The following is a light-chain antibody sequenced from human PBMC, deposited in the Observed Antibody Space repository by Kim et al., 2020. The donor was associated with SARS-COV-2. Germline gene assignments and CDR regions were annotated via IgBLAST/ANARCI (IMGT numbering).Light chain of an antibody. J-gene: IGLJ2*01. Sequence: RVTISCTGSSSNIGAGYDVHWYQQLPGTAPKLLIYGNSNRPSGVPDRFSGSKSGTSASLAITGLQAEDEADYYCQSYDSNLSGSVLGGGTQLTVL. V-gene: IGLV1-40*01. CDR2: GNS. CDR1: SSNIGAGYD. CDR3: QSYDSNLSGSV.